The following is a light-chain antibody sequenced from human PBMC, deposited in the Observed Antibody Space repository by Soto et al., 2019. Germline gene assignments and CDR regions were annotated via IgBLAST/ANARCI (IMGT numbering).Light chain of an antibody. V-gene: IGLV2-14*01. CDR3: SSDTSSSTGYVL. CDR1: SSDVGGYNY. J-gene: IGLJ2*01. CDR2: DVS. Sequence: QSALTQPASVSGSPGQSITISCTGTSSDVGGYNYVSWYQQHPGKAPKLMIYDVSNRPSGVSNRFSGSKSGNTASLTISGLQAEDEADYYCSSDTSSSTGYVLFGGGTKLTVL.